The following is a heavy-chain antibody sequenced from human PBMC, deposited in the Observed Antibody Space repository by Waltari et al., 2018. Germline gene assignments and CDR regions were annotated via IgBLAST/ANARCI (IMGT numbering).Heavy chain of an antibody. CDR3: ARARQVIASDFDY. J-gene: IGHJ4*02. CDR1: GGAISSSSYY. D-gene: IGHD2-21*01. CDR2: IYYSWST. Sequence: QLQLQESGPGLVKPSETLSLTCTVSGGAISSSSYYWGWIRPPPGKGLEWIGSIYYSWSTYYNPSLKSRVTISVDTSKNQFSLKLSSVTAADTAVYYCARARQVIASDFDYWGQGTLVTVSS. V-gene: IGHV4-39*07.